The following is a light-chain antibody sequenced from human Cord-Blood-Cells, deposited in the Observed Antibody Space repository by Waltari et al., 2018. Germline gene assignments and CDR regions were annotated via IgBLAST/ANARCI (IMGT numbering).Light chain of an antibody. CDR1: QSISSY. Sequence: DIQMTQSPSSLSASVGDRVTITCRASQSISSYLNWYQQKPGKAPKLLIYAASSLQSGVPSRFSGSGSGTEFTLTISSLQPEDFATYYCQQSYSTLRSYTFGQGTKLEIK. J-gene: IGKJ2*01. CDR3: QQSYSTLRSYT. CDR2: AAS. V-gene: IGKV1-39*01.